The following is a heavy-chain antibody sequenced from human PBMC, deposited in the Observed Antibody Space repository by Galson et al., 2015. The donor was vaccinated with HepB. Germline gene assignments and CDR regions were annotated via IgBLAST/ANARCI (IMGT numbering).Heavy chain of an antibody. CDR2: ISNDGSNR. J-gene: IGHJ4*02. CDR1: GFTFSGYA. Sequence: SLRLSCAASGFTFSGYAMHWVRQAPGKGLAWVAVISNDGSNRYYADSVKGRVTISRNNSKNTLYMQMNSLRAEDTAVYYCASHIYWGQGTLVTVSS. CDR3: ASHIY. V-gene: IGHV3-30*04.